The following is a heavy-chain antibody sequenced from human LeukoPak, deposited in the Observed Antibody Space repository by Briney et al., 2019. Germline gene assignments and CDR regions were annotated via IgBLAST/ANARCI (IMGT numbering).Heavy chain of an antibody. D-gene: IGHD2-15*01. CDR2: ISAYNGNT. Sequence: ASVKVSCKASGYTFTSYGISWVRQAPGQGLEWMGWISAYNGNTNYAQKLQGRVTMTTDTSTSTAYMELRSLRSDDTAVYYCARELGYCSGGSCYGPMDVWGKGTTVTVSS. CDR1: GYTFTSYG. CDR3: ARELGYCSGGSCYGPMDV. V-gene: IGHV1-18*01. J-gene: IGHJ6*03.